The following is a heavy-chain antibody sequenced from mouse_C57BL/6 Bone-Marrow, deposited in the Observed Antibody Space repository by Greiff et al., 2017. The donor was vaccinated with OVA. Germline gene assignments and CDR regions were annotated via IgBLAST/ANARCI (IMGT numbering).Heavy chain of an antibody. CDR2: IYPGNSDT. D-gene: IGHD1-1*01. J-gene: IGHJ1*03. CDR3: TRYYYGSSDRYFDV. CDR1: GYTFTSYW. V-gene: IGHV1-5*01. Sequence: VQLQQSGTVLARPGASVKMSCKTSGYTFTSYWMHWVKQRPGQGLEWIGAIYPGNSDTSYNQKFKGKAKLTAVTSASTAYMELSSLTNEDSAVYYCTRYYYGSSDRYFDVWGTGTTVTVSS.